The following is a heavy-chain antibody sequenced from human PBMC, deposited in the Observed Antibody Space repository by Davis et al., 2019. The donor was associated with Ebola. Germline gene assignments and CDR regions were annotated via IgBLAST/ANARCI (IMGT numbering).Heavy chain of an antibody. CDR2: IYYSGST. CDR1: GGSISSYY. Sequence: PSETLSLTCTVSGGSISSYYWGWIRQPPGKGLEWIGSIYYSGSTYYNPSLKSRVTISVDTSKNQFSLKLSSVTAADTAVYYCARGHGGNSWLDYWGQGTLVTVSS. CDR3: ARGHGGNSWLDY. D-gene: IGHD4-23*01. V-gene: IGHV4-39*07. J-gene: IGHJ4*02.